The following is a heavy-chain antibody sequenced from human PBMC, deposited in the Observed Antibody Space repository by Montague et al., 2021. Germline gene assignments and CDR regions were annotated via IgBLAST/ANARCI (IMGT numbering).Heavy chain of an antibody. Sequence: SETLSLTCSVYGASISEYYLRLIPQSTGKALDWIALIYHSRRSNYNPSPKSRVTISVDTSKNQFSLKLSTVTAAYRAFYYWAVTNPYYYYGMDVWGQGTTVTAAS. D-gene: IGHD1-14*01. CDR1: GASISEYY. J-gene: IGHJ6*02. CDR3: AVTNPYYYYGMDV. V-gene: IGHV4-59*01. CDR2: IYHSRRS.